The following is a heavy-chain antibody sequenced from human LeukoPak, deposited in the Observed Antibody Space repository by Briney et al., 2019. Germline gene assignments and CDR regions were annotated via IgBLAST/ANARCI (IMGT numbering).Heavy chain of an antibody. CDR3: ARLDGSLAHISGSYPDF. CDR1: GDSFTNTDFF. J-gene: IGHJ4*02. V-gene: IGHV4-39*01. D-gene: IGHD3-10*01. Sequence: SDTLSLTCTVSGDSFTNTDFFWGWIRQPPGKGLEWIANIDDSGRIYSNPSLRSRVTMSRYTSKNQFSLKVTSVTAADTAVYYCARLDGSLAHISGSYPDFWGQGILVTVSS. CDR2: IDDSGRI.